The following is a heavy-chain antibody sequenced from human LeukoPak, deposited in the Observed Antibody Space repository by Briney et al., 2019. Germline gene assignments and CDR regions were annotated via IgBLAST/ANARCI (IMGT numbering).Heavy chain of an antibody. D-gene: IGHD3-10*01. Sequence: ASVKVSCKASGYSFNSYDINWVRQATGQGLEWMGWMNPNSGNTGYAQKFQGRVTMTRNTSISTAYMELSSLRSEDTAAYYCARALSLWFEELRHYYFDSWGQEPWSPSPQ. CDR2: MNPNSGNT. CDR1: GYSFNSYD. J-gene: IGHJ4*01. CDR3: ARALSLWFEELRHYYFDS. V-gene: IGHV1-8*01.